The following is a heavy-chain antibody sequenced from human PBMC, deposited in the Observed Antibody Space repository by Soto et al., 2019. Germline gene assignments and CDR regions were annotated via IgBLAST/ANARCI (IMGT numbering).Heavy chain of an antibody. Sequence: QVQVVQSGAEMKKPGASVRVSCKPYGYTFTAYYIHWMRQVPGQGLECLGWIDPRSGVTNYAQKFQRRVTMTRDMSIKTVHMESSWLTSDDTAVYYCATDAYGAFASWGQGTLVTVSS. V-gene: IGHV1-2*02. CDR2: IDPRSGVT. CDR1: GYTFTAYY. D-gene: IGHD4-17*01. CDR3: ATDAYGAFAS. J-gene: IGHJ5*01.